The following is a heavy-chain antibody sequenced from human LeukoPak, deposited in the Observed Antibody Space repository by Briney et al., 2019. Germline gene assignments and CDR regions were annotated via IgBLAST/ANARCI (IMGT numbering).Heavy chain of an antibody. CDR3: ARDGTGWSRDY. Sequence: GGSLRLSCAASGFTFNSYAMNWVRQAPGKGLEWVSVISSDSAYIYYADSVKGRFTVSRDNAKNSLSLHMSSLRAEDTAVYYCARDGTGWSRDYWGQGTLVTVSS. V-gene: IGHV3-21*01. CDR2: ISSDSAYI. J-gene: IGHJ4*02. CDR1: GFTFNSYA. D-gene: IGHD2-2*01.